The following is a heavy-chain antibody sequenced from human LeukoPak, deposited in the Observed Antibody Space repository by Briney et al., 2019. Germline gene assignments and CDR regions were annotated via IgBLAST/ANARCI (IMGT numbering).Heavy chain of an antibody. CDR1: GFTFSSYE. D-gene: IGHD4-23*01. J-gene: IGHJ4*02. CDR3: ARDYGGSSPFDY. V-gene: IGHV3-48*03. Sequence: GGSLRLSCAASGFTFSSYEMNWVRQAPGKGLEWVSYISSSGSTIYYADSVKGRFTISRDNAKNSLYLNMNSLRAEDTAVYCCARDYGGSSPFDYWGQGTLVTVSS. CDR2: ISSSGSTI.